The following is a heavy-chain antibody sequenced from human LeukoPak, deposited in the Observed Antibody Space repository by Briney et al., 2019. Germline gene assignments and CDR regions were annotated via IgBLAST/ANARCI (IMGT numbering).Heavy chain of an antibody. V-gene: IGHV4-34*01. J-gene: IGHJ3*02. CDR1: GGSFSGYY. CDR3: ARVRIQLWFYAFDI. D-gene: IGHD5-18*01. CDR2: INHSGST. Sequence: SGTLSLTCAVYGGSFSGYYWSWIRQPPGKWLEWIGEINHSGSTNYNPSLTSRVTISVDTSKNQFSLKLSSVTAADTAVYYCARVRIQLWFYAFDIWGQGTMVTVSS.